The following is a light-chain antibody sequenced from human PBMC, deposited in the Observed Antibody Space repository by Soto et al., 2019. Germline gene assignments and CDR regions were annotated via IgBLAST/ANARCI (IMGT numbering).Light chain of an antibody. V-gene: IGLV2-11*01. Sequence: QSALTQPRSVSGSAGQSVTISCTGTSSDVGGYNYVSWYQQHPGKAPKLMIYDVSKGPSGVPDRFSGSKSGNTASLTISGLQADYEADYYCCSYAGSYPYVFGTGTKLTVL. CDR2: DVS. J-gene: IGLJ1*01. CDR1: SSDVGGYNY. CDR3: CSYAGSYPYV.